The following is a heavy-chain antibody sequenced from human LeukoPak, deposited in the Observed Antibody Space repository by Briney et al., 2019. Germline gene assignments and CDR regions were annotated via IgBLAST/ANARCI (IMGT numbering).Heavy chain of an antibody. CDR3: ARDRIAVTGRKYYYYMDV. D-gene: IGHD6-19*01. CDR1: GYTLIELS. Sequence: ASVKVSCKVSGYTLIELSMHWVRQAPGKGLEWMGGFDPEEGQTIYAQKFQGRVTITADKSTSTAYMELSSLRSEDTAMYYCARDRIAVTGRKYYYYMDVWGKGTTVTVSS. CDR2: FDPEEGQT. J-gene: IGHJ6*03. V-gene: IGHV1-24*01.